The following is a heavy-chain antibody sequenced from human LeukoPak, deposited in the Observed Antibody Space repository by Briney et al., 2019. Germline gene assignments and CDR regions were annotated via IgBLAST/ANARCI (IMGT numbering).Heavy chain of an antibody. D-gene: IGHD1-26*01. CDR3: ARDLVGGAFDI. J-gene: IGHJ3*02. Sequence: GGSLRLSCAASGFTFSSYWMHWVRQAPGKGLVWVSRITSDGSSTSYADSVEGRFTISRDDAKNTLYLQMNSLRAEDTAVYYCARDLVGGAFDIWGQGTMVTVSS. CDR2: ITSDGSST. CDR1: GFTFSSYW. V-gene: IGHV3-74*01.